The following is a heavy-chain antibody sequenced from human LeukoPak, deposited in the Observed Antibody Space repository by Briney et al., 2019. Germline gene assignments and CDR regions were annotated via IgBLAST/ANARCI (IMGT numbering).Heavy chain of an antibody. CDR2: LNGGRT. D-gene: IGHD2-2*03. CDR1: GFTFSNYA. CDR3: VKEVTGYGYFDY. Sequence: GGSLRLSCVPSGFTFSNYAMSWVRQAPGKGREWIAALNGGRTFFQDSVRGRFTISRDNSKNTLYLQLNSLRGDDTAVYYCVKEVTGYGYFDYWGRGTLVTVSS. V-gene: IGHV3-23*01. J-gene: IGHJ4*02.